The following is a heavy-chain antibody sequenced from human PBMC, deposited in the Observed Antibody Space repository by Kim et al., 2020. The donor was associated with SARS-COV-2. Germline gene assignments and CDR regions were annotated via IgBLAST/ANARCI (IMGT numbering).Heavy chain of an antibody. D-gene: IGHD4-4*01. J-gene: IGHJ4*02. CDR3: ARGPNYSPFDY. V-gene: IGHV3-48*03. Sequence: IYYADCVRRHCTISRDNDKTSLYLQTNSLKAEDTAVYYCARGPNYSPFDYWGQGTLVTVSS. CDR2: I.